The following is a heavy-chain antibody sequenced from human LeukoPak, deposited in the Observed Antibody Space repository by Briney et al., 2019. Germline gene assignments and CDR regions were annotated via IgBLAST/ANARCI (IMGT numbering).Heavy chain of an antibody. CDR3: AREDWQLFDY. V-gene: IGHV3-30*02. J-gene: IGHJ4*02. CDR2: IRYDGSNK. D-gene: IGHD3/OR15-3a*01. Sequence: GGSLRLSCAASGFTFSSYGMHWVRQAPGKGLEWVAFIRYDGSNKYYADSVKGRFTISRDNAKNSLYLQMNSLRAEDTAVYYCAREDWQLFDYWGQGTLVTVSS. CDR1: GFTFSSYG.